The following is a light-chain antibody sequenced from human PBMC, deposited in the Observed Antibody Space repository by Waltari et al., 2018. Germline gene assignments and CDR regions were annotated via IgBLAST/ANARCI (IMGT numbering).Light chain of an antibody. J-gene: IGLJ2*01. Sequence: SYILRLAPSVAVAPGATARIPCGGNNTGSKCVHRYQQKPGKAPVLVLYDNLYRPSGIPDRFSGSNSGNMATLTISRVEAGDEADYYCQVWDSDVIFGGGTKLTVL. CDR3: QVWDSDVI. CDR1: NTGSKC. CDR2: DNL. V-gene: IGLV3-21*02.